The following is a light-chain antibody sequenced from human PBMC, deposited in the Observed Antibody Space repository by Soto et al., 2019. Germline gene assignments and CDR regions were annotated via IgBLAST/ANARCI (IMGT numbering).Light chain of an antibody. Sequence: DIPMTQSPSTLSASVGDRVTITCRASQSISSWLAWYQQKPGKAPKLLIYKASSLESGVPSRFSGSGSGTEFTLTISSLQPDDFATYYCQQYNSYSSSFGQGTRLEMK. V-gene: IGKV1-5*03. CDR1: QSISSW. J-gene: IGKJ5*01. CDR3: QQYNSYSSS. CDR2: KAS.